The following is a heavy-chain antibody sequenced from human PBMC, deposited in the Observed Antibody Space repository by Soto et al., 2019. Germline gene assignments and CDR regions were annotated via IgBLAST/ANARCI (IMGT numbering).Heavy chain of an antibody. CDR2: IHYSGST. V-gene: IGHV4-59*11. Sequence: QVQLQESGPGLVKPSETLSLTFTVSGVSITSHYWTWIRQPPGKGLEWIGNIHYSGSTNYSPSLNGRVIISVDTSENQSSLKLSSVTTADTAVYYCTVGGAGHPFDYWGQGTLVTVSS. CDR1: GVSITSHY. D-gene: IGHD3-16*01. CDR3: TVGGAGHPFDY. J-gene: IGHJ4*02.